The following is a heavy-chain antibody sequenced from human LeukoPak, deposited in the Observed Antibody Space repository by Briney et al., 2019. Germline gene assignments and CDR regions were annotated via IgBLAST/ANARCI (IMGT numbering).Heavy chain of an antibody. Sequence: PGRSLRLSCAASGFTFDEYAMHWVRQAPGKGLEWVSGISWNSGSIGYADSVKGRFTISSDNAKNSLYLQMNSLRAEDTALYYCAKGDYDILTGYSDYWGQGTLVTVSS. CDR3: AKGDYDILTGYSDY. CDR2: ISWNSGSI. D-gene: IGHD3-9*01. V-gene: IGHV3-9*01. J-gene: IGHJ4*02. CDR1: GFTFDEYA.